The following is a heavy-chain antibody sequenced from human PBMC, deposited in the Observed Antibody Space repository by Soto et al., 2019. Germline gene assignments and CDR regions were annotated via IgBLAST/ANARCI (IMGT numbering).Heavy chain of an antibody. CDR1: GGTFSSYA. V-gene: IGHV1-69*13. CDR2: IIPIFGTA. D-gene: IGHD6-13*01. CDR3: ARVGIAAAEESVFDY. Sequence: SVKVSCKASGGTFSSYAISWVRQAPGQGLEWMGGIIPIFGTANYAQKFQGRVTITADESTSAAYMELSSLRSEDTAVYYCARVGIAAAEESVFDYWGQGTLVTVSS. J-gene: IGHJ4*02.